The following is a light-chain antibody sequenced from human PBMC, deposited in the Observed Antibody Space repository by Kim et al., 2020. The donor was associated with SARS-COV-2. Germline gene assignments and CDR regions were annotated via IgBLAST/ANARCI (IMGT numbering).Light chain of an antibody. V-gene: IGKV4-1*01. Sequence: TNAGKSSQSFLTMSNNRNDVSWRQQKPGQPPRLPIYGASARKSGVPDRFGGSVSGTDFTLTISSLQAEDVAVYYCQQYYTTPITFGQGTRLEIK. J-gene: IGKJ5*01. CDR1: QSFLTMSNNRND. CDR3: QQYYTTPIT. CDR2: GAS.